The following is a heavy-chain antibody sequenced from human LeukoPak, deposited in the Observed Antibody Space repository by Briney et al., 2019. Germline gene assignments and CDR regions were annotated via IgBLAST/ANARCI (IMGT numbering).Heavy chain of an antibody. Sequence: PGGSLRLSCAASGFTFSSYWMHWVRQAPGKGLEWVSVIYSGGSTYYADSVKGRFTISRDNSKNSLYLQMNSLRAEDTAVYYCAKEHGSGSHLIDYWGQGTLVTVSS. CDR1: GFTFSSYW. CDR3: AKEHGSGSHLIDY. CDR2: IYSGGST. J-gene: IGHJ4*02. V-gene: IGHV3-66*01. D-gene: IGHD3-10*01.